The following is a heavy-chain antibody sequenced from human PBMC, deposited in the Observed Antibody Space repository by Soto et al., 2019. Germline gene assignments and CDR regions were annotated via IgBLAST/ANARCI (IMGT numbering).Heavy chain of an antibody. CDR2: IYYRGNA. Sequence: QLQLQESGPGLVKPSETLSITCSVSDDSINSDKYYWGWIRQPPGKGLEWIGSIYYRGNAYYNPSLQTRFTISLDKSKSQFPLKLNSVTAADSAVYFCARLEGLATISYYFDFWGPGALVTVSS. CDR3: ARLEGLATISYYFDF. CDR1: DDSINSDKYY. V-gene: IGHV4-39*01. J-gene: IGHJ4*02. D-gene: IGHD3-9*01.